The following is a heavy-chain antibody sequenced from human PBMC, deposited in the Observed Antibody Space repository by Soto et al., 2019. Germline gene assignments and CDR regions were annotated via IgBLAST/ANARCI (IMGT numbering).Heavy chain of an antibody. J-gene: IGHJ1*01. CDR1: GGTFSSYA. D-gene: IGHD3-3*01. Sequence: QVQLVQSGAEVKKPGSSVKVSCKASGGTFSSYAISWVRQAPGQGLEWMGGIIPIFGTANYAQKFQGRVTITADESTSTAYMELSSLRSEDTAVYYCARSDTIFGVDVDGAKYFQHWGQGTLVTVSS. V-gene: IGHV1-69*01. CDR3: ARSDTIFGVDVDGAKYFQH. CDR2: IIPIFGTA.